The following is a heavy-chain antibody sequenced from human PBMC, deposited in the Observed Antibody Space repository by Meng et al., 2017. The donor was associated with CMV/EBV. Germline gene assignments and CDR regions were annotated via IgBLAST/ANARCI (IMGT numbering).Heavy chain of an antibody. Sequence: GESLKISCAASGFTFSSYAMSWVRQAPGKGLEWVSAISGSGGSTYYADSVKGRFTTSRDNSKNTLYLQMNSLRAEDTAVYYCAKVGAVAGSYESPFGYWGQGTLVTVSS. CDR2: ISGSGGST. CDR3: AKVGAVAGSYESPFGY. CDR1: GFTFSSYA. J-gene: IGHJ4*02. D-gene: IGHD1-26*01. V-gene: IGHV3-23*01.